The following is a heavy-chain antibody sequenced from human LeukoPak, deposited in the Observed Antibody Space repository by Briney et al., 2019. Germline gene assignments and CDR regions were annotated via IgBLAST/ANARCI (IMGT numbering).Heavy chain of an antibody. CDR2: ISAYNSDT. V-gene: IGHV1-18*01. CDR1: GDSLSNHG. Sequence: ASVKVSCKASGDSLSNHGISWVRQAPGQGLEWMGWISAYNSDTNYAQKVQGRVTMTTDTSTSTAYMELRSLRSDDTAVYYCARDGTGGATAGFDHWGQGTLVTVSS. CDR3: ARDGTGGATAGFDH. J-gene: IGHJ4*02. D-gene: IGHD1-26*01.